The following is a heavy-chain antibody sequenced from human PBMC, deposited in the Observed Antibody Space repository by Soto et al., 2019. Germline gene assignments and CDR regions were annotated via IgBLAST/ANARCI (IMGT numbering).Heavy chain of an antibody. CDR2: IWHDGSNK. V-gene: IGHV3-33*01. CDR3: ARGVEPFDY. Sequence: GGSVRLSCAASGFTFSTYGIHWVRQAPGKGLEWVAVIWHDGSNKYYADSVRGRFTISRDNSKNMLYLQMNNLRTDDTAVYYCARGVEPFDYWGQGTLVTVSS. CDR1: GFTFSTYG. J-gene: IGHJ4*02.